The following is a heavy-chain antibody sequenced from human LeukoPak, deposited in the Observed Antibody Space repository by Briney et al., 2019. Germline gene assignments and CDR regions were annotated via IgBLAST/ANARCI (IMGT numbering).Heavy chain of an antibody. V-gene: IGHV1-69*05. D-gene: IGHD3-10*01. CDR1: GGTFSSYA. Sequence: GASVKVPCKASGGTFSSYAISWVRQAPGQGLEWMGGIIPIFGTANYAQKFQGRVTITTDESTSTAYMELSSLRSEDTAVYYCARAVREMMVRGVIYYFDYWGQGTLVTVSS. CDR3: ARAVREMMVRGVIYYFDY. CDR2: IIPIFGTA. J-gene: IGHJ4*02.